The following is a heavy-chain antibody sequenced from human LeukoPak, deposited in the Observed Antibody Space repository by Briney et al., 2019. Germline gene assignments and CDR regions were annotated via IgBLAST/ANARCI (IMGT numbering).Heavy chain of an antibody. Sequence: PGGSLRLSCAASGFTFSSYAINWVRQAPGKGLEWVSATSGSGSTTNYANSVKGRFTISRDNSKNTLYLQMNSLRAEDTAVYYCAKDGGYGSGSYYEDYWGQGTLVTVSS. CDR1: GFTFSSYA. V-gene: IGHV3-23*01. D-gene: IGHD3-10*01. J-gene: IGHJ4*02. CDR3: AKDGGYGSGSYYEDY. CDR2: TSGSGSTT.